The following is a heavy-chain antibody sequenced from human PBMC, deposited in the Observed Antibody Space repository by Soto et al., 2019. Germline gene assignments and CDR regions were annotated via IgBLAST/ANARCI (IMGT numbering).Heavy chain of an antibody. D-gene: IGHD6-13*01. CDR3: VRDSSSWFYYYYGMDV. Sequence: QVQLKQSGPEVRKPGASVRVSCKASGYIFTNFGISWVRQAPGQGVEWMGWISGYNDNTHYAQKLQGRVSMTTDTSTGTAYMDLRSLRSDDTAIYYCVRDSSSWFYYYYGMDVWGQGTTVTVSS. CDR2: ISGYNDNT. V-gene: IGHV1-18*01. J-gene: IGHJ6*02. CDR1: GYIFTNFG.